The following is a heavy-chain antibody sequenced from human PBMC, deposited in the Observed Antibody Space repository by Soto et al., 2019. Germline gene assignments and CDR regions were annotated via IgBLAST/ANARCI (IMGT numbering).Heavy chain of an antibody. V-gene: IGHV3-30*18. CDR1: GFSLSNNG. CDR2: ISYDGNNK. J-gene: IGHJ6*02. Sequence: QVQLVESGGGVVQPGRSLRLSCAASGFSLSNNGMHWVRQAPGKGLEWVAVISYDGNNKYYADSVKGRFTISRDNSKNTVYLEMNNLRAEDTAMYYCAKGGSGNYLTYYYYYGMDVWGQGTTVTVSS. D-gene: IGHD3-22*01. CDR3: AKGGSGNYLTYYYYYGMDV.